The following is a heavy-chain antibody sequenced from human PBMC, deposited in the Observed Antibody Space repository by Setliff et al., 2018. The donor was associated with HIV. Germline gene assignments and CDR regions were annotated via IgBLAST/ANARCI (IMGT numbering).Heavy chain of an antibody. CDR2: IYFTGSS. CDR3: ARVQMAYAAFDV. V-gene: IGHV4-59*01. D-gene: IGHD4-17*01. Sequence: SETLSLTCTVSGGSISTYYLSWIRQPPGKGLEWIGSIYFTGSSDNNLFLKSRVILSVDTSKHQFSLKLSPVTAADTAVYYCARVQMAYAAFDVWGQGTMVTVSS. J-gene: IGHJ3*01. CDR1: GGSISTYY.